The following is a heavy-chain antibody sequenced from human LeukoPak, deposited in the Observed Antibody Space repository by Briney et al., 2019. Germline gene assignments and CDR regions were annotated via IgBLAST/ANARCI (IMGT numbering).Heavy chain of an antibody. CDR3: ARHQHAGREHYYGIDV. CDR2: IYYSGST. Sequence: SETLSLTCTVSGGSISSSSYYWGWIRQPPGKGLEWIGGIYYSGSTYYNPSLKSRVTISVDRSKNQFSLKLSSVTAADTAVYYCARHQHAGREHYYGIDVWGQGTTVSVSS. CDR1: GGSISSSSYY. D-gene: IGHD1-26*01. J-gene: IGHJ6*02. V-gene: IGHV4-39*07.